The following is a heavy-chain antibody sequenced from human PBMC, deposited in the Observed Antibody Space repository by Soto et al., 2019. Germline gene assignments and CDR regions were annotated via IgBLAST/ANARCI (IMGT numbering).Heavy chain of an antibody. V-gene: IGHV3-66*01. CDR2: ISSGGDT. Sequence: VQLVESGGGLVQPGGSLRLSCAASGFTVSNKYMSWVRQTPEKGLEWVSVISSGGDTYYADSVKGRFTISRDNSKNTLLLQMNSLRAEDTAVYYCAKATPAKFDYWGQGSLVTVSS. J-gene: IGHJ4*02. CDR3: AKATPAKFDY. CDR1: GFTVSNKY. D-gene: IGHD2-2*01.